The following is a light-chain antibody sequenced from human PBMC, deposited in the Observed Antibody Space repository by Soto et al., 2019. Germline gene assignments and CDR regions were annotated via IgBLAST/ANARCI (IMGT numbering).Light chain of an antibody. CDR3: QSYDSTLSCRV. CDR1: DSNIGARYH. CDR2: GNS. V-gene: IGLV1-40*01. Sequence: QSVLTQPPSVSWAPGQRFTISCTGSDSNIGARYHVHWYQQLPGKAPRLIIYGNSNRPSGVPDRFSGSKSGSSASLAISGLQADDEATYYCQSYDSTLSCRVFGEWTKRTVL. J-gene: IGLJ3*02.